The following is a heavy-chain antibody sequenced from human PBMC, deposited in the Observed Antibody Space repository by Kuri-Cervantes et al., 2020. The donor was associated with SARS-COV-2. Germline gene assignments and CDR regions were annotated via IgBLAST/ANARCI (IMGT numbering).Heavy chain of an antibody. D-gene: IGHD2/OR15-2a*01. V-gene: IGHV4-31*02. J-gene: IGHJ4*02. Sequence: LRLSCTVSGVSVTTFGSYWTWIRQPPGKGLEWVGYIYYNGSTYYNPSLRSRVIVSVDRSKNQFSLSLNSVTAADTALYYCARGAIDWGQGTLVTVSS. CDR3: ARGAID. CDR2: IYYNGST. CDR1: GVSVTTFGSY.